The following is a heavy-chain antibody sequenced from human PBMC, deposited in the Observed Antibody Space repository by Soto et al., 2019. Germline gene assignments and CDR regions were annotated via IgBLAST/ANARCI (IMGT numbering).Heavy chain of an antibody. V-gene: IGHV3-23*01. Sequence: GGSLRLSCAASGFTFSSYAMSWVRQAPGKGLEWVSAISGSGGSTYYADSVKGRFTISRDNSKNTPYLQMNSLRAEDTAVYYCAKDPYYYYGSDPGRFDPWGQGTLVTVSS. D-gene: IGHD3-10*01. CDR3: AKDPYYYYGSDPGRFDP. CDR2: ISGSGGST. J-gene: IGHJ5*02. CDR1: GFTFSSYA.